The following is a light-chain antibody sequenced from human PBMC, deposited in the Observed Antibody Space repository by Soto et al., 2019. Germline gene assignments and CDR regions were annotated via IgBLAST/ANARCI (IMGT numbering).Light chain of an antibody. Sequence: EIVLTQSPGTLSLSPGERATLSCRASQSVSSSYLAWYQQKPGQAPRLLIYGASSSATGIPDRFSGSGSGIDFTLTISILEPEDFAVYYFQQYGSSPTTFGQGTKVEVK. V-gene: IGKV3-20*01. CDR3: QQYGSSPTT. CDR1: QSVSSSY. CDR2: GAS. J-gene: IGKJ1*01.